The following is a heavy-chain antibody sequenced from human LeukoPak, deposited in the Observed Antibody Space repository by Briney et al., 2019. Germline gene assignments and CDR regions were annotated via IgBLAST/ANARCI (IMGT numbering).Heavy chain of an antibody. V-gene: IGHV4-4*07. Sequence: SETLSLTCTVSGGSISSYYWSWIRQPAGKGLEWIGRIYTSGSANYNPSLKSRVTISVDKSKNQFSLKLSSVTAADTAVYYCAREGYCTNGVCYTAFDIWGQGTMVTASS. CDR2: IYTSGSA. D-gene: IGHD2-8*01. CDR1: GGSISSYY. CDR3: AREGYCTNGVCYTAFDI. J-gene: IGHJ3*02.